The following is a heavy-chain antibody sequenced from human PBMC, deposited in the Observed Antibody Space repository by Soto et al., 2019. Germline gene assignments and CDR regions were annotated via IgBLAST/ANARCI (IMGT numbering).Heavy chain of an antibody. V-gene: IGHV3-11*06. Sequence: PGGSLRLSCTGSGFALSDNYMTWIRQAPGKGLEWVSYSSSSGSYINYADSVKGRFTISRDNAYNSLYLQMDSLRAEDTAVYFWARSSGTRQVGRYDYGLDVWGQGTTVTVS. J-gene: IGHJ6*02. CDR3: ARSSGTRQVGRYDYGLDV. D-gene: IGHD1-1*01. CDR2: SSSSGSYI. CDR1: GFALSDNY.